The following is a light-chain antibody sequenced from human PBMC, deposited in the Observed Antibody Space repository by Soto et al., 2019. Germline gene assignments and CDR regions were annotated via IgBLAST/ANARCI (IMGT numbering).Light chain of an antibody. CDR1: QSVSRN. CDR2: GAS. J-gene: IGKJ4*01. V-gene: IGKV3-15*01. Sequence: EIVMTQSPATLSVSPGERATPSCRASQSVSRNLAWYQQKPGQAPRLLMYGASTRATGIPARFSGSGSGTEFTLTISSLQSEDFAVYYCHQYNKWPSFTFGGGTKVEIK. CDR3: HQYNKWPSFT.